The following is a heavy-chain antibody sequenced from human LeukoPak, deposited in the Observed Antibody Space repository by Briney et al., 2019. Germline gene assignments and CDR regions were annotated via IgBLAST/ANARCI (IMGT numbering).Heavy chain of an antibody. CDR2: ISAYNGNT. D-gene: IGHD2-2*01. CDR3: ARVVVPAAMPYYYYYYYMDV. V-gene: IGHV1-18*01. CDR1: GYTFTSYG. J-gene: IGHJ6*03. Sequence: GASVKVSCKASGYTFTSYGISWVRQAPGQGLEWMGWISAYNGNTNYAQKLQGRVTMTTDTSTSTAYMELRSLRSDDTAVYYCARVVVPAAMPYYYYYYYMDVWGKGTTVTISS.